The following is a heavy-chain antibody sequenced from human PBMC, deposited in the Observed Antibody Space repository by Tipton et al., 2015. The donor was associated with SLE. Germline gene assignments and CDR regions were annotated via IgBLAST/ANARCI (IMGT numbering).Heavy chain of an antibody. CDR1: GGSLSNHY. D-gene: IGHD5-18*01. Sequence: TLSLTCTVFGGSLSNHYWSWIRQPPGKGLEWIGYIYYSGSTSYNPSLKSRVAISADTSKNQFSLNLNSVTAADTAIYYCASGRGYTLIIGQWSQGTLVTVS. CDR3: ASGRGYTLIIGQ. J-gene: IGHJ4*02. V-gene: IGHV4-59*11. CDR2: IYYSGST.